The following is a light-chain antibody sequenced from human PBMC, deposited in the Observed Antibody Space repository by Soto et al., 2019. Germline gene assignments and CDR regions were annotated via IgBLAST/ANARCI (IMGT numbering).Light chain of an antibody. CDR1: SSXIGAGYD. CDR2: GNS. CDR3: QSYDSSLSGSWV. Sequence: QSVLTQPPSVSGAPGQRVTISCTGSSSXIGAGYDVHWYQQLPGTAPKLLIYGNSNRPSGVPDRFSGSKSGTSASLAITGLQAEDEADYYCQSYDSSLSGSWVFGGGTKLTVL. V-gene: IGLV1-40*01. J-gene: IGLJ3*02.